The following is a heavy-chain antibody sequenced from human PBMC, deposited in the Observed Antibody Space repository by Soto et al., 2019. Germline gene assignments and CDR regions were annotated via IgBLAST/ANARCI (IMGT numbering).Heavy chain of an antibody. CDR1: GGSSKDFH. CDR3: ARVKRRVNYGSIIDS. V-gene: IGHV4-59*01. D-gene: IGHD3-10*01. Sequence: QVQLHESGPGPVRPSGTLSLSCTVSGGSSKDFHWSWIRQSPQKALEWLGYVFYSGSGTYNPSLKSRSTISVDMSKNQSALRVRSVTAADTPIYYCARVKRRVNYGSIIDSWGQGSLFTVSS. J-gene: IGHJ4*02. CDR2: VFYSGSG.